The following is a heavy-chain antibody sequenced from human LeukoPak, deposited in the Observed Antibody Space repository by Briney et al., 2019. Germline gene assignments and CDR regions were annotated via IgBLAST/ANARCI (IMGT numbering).Heavy chain of an antibody. CDR2: IIGSGGST. Sequence: GGSLRLSCSASGLTFSSYAMSWARQAPGEGLEWVSSIIGSGGSTYYADSVKGRFTISRDNSKNTLYLQMNSLRAEDTAVYYCAKGIPGIAAAGFLDYWGQGTLVTVSS. V-gene: IGHV3-23*01. D-gene: IGHD6-13*01. CDR1: GLTFSSYA. J-gene: IGHJ4*01. CDR3: AKGIPGIAAAGFLDY.